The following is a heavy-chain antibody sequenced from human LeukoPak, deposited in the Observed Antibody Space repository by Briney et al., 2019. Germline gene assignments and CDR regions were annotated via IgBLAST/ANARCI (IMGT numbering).Heavy chain of an antibody. CDR3: ARDGGRDWFDP. Sequence: PSETLSLTCAVSGYSISSGYYWGWIRQTPGKGLEWIGSIYHSGSTYYNPSLKSRVTISVDTSKNQFSLKLSSVTAADTAVYYCARDGGRDWFDPWGQGTLVTVSS. D-gene: IGHD6-25*01. J-gene: IGHJ5*02. CDR2: IYHSGST. CDR1: GYSISSGYY. V-gene: IGHV4-38-2*02.